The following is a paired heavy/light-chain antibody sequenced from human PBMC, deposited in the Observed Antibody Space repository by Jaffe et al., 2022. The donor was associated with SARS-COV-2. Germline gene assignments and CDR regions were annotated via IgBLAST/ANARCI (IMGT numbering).Heavy chain of an antibody. J-gene: IGHJ3*02. Sequence: EVQLVESGGGLVKPGGSLRLSCAASTGFNFNNAYMNWVRQAPGKGLEWVGHIKSNIDGGTTDYAAPVKGRFIISRDDSKRMVYLQMHSLKTDDTALYYCMCRGGYDFDIWGHGTMVTVSS. CDR2: IKSNIDGGTT. CDR3: MCRGGYDFDI. D-gene: IGHD2-15*01. V-gene: IGHV3-15*01. CDR1: TGFNFNNAY.
Light chain of an antibody. Sequence: EIVLTQSPATLSLSPGERATLSCRASQSVSNYLVWYQQKPGQAPRLLIFDASTRAAGIPARFSGGGSGTDFTLTISSLEPEDFAVYYCQQRSNWPRTFGQGTKLEIK. CDR2: DAS. J-gene: IGKJ2*01. V-gene: IGKV3-11*01. CDR3: QQRSNWPRT. CDR1: QSVSNY.